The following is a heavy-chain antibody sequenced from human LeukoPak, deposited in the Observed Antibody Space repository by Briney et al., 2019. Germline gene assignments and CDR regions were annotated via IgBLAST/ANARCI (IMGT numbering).Heavy chain of an antibody. D-gene: IGHD6-19*01. CDR2: IYYSGST. V-gene: IGHV4-39*07. CDR3: ARGASGYSSGWYQVGGTSNWFDP. Sequence: SETLSLTCTVSGGSISSSSYYWGWIRQPPGKGLEWIGSIYYSGSTYYNPSLKSRVTISVDTSKNQFSLKLSSVTAADTAVYYCARGASGYSSGWYQVGGTSNWFDPWGQGTLVTVSS. J-gene: IGHJ5*02. CDR1: GGSISSSSYY.